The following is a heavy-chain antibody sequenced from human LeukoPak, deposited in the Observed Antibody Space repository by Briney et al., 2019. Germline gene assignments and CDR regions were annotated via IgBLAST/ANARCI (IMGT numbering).Heavy chain of an antibody. CDR1: GFTFSNYA. J-gene: IGHJ4*02. Sequence: PGGSLRLSCAASGFTFSNYAMSWVRQAPGKGLKWVSSIPYNGDYTFYADSVKGRFTISRDNSRNTSYLQMSSLRAEDTAVYYRAKSYSSNYYYFDYWGQGTLVTVSS. CDR3: AKSYSSNYYYFDY. D-gene: IGHD6-13*01. V-gene: IGHV3-23*01. CDR2: IPYNGDYT.